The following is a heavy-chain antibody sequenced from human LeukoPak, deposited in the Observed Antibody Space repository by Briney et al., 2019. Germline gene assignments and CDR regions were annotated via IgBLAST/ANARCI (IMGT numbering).Heavy chain of an antibody. CDR2: IYYSGST. CDR3: ARTRSSGTCDY. V-gene: IGHV4-59*01. CDR1: DGSISGNY. D-gene: IGHD1-26*01. Sequence: SETLSLTCTVSDGSISGNYWSWIRQPPGKGLEWIGYIYYSGSTNYSPSLKSRVTISVDASKNQFSLKLNSVTAADTAVYYCARTRSSGTCDYWGQGALVSASS. J-gene: IGHJ4*02.